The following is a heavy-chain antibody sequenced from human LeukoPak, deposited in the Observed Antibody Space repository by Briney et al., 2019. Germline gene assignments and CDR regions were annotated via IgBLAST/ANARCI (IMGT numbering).Heavy chain of an antibody. D-gene: IGHD3-3*01. CDR2: IYTSGST. V-gene: IGHV4-4*07. J-gene: IGHJ6*03. CDR1: GGSISSYY. CDR3: ARFEGFGVAAARSYYMDV. Sequence: SETLSLTCTVSGGSISSYYWSWIRQPAGKGLEWIGRIYTSGSTNYNPSLKSRVTMSVDTSKNQFSLKLSSVTAADTAVYYCARFEGFGVAAARSYYMDVWGKGTTVTVSS.